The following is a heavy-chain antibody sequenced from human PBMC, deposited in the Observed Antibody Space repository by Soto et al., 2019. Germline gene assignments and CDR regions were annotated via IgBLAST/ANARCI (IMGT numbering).Heavy chain of an antibody. J-gene: IGHJ4*02. CDR2: IIPVLGIA. V-gene: IGHV1-69*04. D-gene: IGHD5-12*01. CDR3: ARGFRRGYARDFDY. CDR1: GGTFSSYP. Sequence: SVKVSCKASGGTFSSYPISWVRQAPGQGLEWMGRIIPVLGIANYAQKFQGRVTITADKSTSTAYMELTSLRSEDTAVYYCARGFRRGYARDFDYWGQGTLVTVSS.